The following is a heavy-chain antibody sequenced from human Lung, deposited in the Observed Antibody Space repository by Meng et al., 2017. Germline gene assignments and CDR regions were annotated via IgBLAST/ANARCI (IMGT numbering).Heavy chain of an antibody. V-gene: IGHV4-30-4*01. Sequence: QVQVQESGPGRVKPAPTLSLTCTVSGGSISSSNYYWSWIRQPPGKGLECSGHIYNSGSTYYNPSLKSRITISVDTSKNQFSLKLSSVTTADTAVYYCARGQKGYFDLWGRGTLVTVSS. CDR2: IYNSGST. CDR1: GGSISSSNYY. CDR3: ARGQKGYFDL. J-gene: IGHJ2*01.